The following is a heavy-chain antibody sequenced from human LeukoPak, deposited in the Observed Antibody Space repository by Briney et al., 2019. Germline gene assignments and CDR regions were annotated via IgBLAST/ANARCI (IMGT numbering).Heavy chain of an antibody. CDR3: ARDPGAKGAFDI. V-gene: IGHV3-7*01. D-gene: IGHD4/OR15-4a*01. Sequence: GGSLRLSCAASGFTFSSYWMSWVRQAPGKGLEGVANIKQDGSENYYVDSVKGRFTISRDNAKTSLYLQMNSLRAEDTAVYYCARDPGAKGAFDIWGQGTMVTVSS. CDR1: GFTFSSYW. CDR2: IKQDGSEN. J-gene: IGHJ3*02.